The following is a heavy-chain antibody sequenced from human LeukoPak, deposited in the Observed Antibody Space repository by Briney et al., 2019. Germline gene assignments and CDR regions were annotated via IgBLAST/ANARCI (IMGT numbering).Heavy chain of an antibody. D-gene: IGHD4-23*01. J-gene: IGHJ4*02. Sequence: GGSLRLSCEAFGSTFSSYAMSWVRQAPGKGLAWVSVISSSADSTYYADSVKGRFTISRDNSKNTLYLQMNNLRAEDTAVYYCAKPLEKYTYGGNFDYWGQGILVTVSS. CDR1: GSTFSSYA. CDR3: AKPLEKYTYGGNFDY. CDR2: ISSSADST. V-gene: IGHV3-23*01.